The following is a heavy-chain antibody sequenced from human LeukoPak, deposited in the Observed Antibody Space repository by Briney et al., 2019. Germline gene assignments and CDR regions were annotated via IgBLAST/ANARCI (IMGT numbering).Heavy chain of an antibody. V-gene: IGHV7-4-1*01. Sequence: ASVKVSCKASGYTFTSYAMNWVRQAPGQGLEWMGWINTNTGNPTYAQGFTGRFVFSLDTSVGTAYLQICSLKAEDTAVYYCASGRLRYFDWLLYGMDVWGKGTTVTVSS. CDR1: GYTFTSYA. J-gene: IGHJ6*04. CDR3: ASGRLRYFDWLLYGMDV. CDR2: INTNTGNP. D-gene: IGHD3-9*01.